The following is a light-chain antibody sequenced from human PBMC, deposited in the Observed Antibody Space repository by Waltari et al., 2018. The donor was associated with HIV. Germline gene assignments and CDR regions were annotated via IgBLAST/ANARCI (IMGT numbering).Light chain of an antibody. CDR1: RSDLGGYNY. J-gene: IGLJ2*01. CDR3: SSYGGSANLL. CDR2: EVS. V-gene: IGLV2-8*01. Sequence: QSALTQPPSASGSPGQSVTISCTGTRSDLGGYNYFPWSQQYPGKAPKLMIYEVSKRPSGVPDRFSGSKSANTASLTVSGLQAEDEADYYCSSYGGSANLLFGGGTKLTVL.